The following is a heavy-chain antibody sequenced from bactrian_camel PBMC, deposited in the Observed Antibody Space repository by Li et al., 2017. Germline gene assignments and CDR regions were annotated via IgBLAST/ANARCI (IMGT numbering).Heavy chain of an antibody. D-gene: IGHD1*01. V-gene: IGHV3S6*01. J-gene: IGHJ3*01. CDR1: GFTFSNYG. CDR2: LWSDGSNT. Sequence: QVQLVESGGGLVQPGGSLRLSCAASGFTFSNYGMSWVRQAPGKGLEWVSGLWSDGSNTAYTDSVKGRFTISRDNAKNTLYLQLNSLKTEDTAMYYCTSAGFFTTMPAGSEWGQGT. CDR3: TSAGFFTTMPAGSE.